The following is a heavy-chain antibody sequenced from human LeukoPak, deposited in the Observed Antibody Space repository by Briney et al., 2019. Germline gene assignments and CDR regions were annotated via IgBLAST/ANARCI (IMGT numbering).Heavy chain of an antibody. D-gene: IGHD3-22*01. Sequence: GGSLRLSCAASGFTFSSYAMSWVRQAPGKGLEWVSAISGSGGSTYYADSVKGRFTISRDNSKNTLYLQMNSLRAEDTAVYYCAKVAITVIVVVNDAFDIWGQGTTVTVSS. CDR2: ISGSGGST. CDR1: GFTFSSYA. CDR3: AKVAITVIVVVNDAFDI. J-gene: IGHJ3*02. V-gene: IGHV3-23*01.